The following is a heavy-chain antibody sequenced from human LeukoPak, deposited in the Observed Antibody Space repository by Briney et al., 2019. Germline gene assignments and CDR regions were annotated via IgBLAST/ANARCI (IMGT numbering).Heavy chain of an antibody. CDR3: ANRVSRFLEWLIDY. Sequence: GGSLRLSCAASGFTFSSYAMSWVRQAPGKGLEWVSAISGSGGSTYYADSVKGRFTISRDNPKNTLYLQMNSLRAEDTAVYYCANRVSRFLEWLIDYWGQGTLVTVSS. J-gene: IGHJ4*02. V-gene: IGHV3-23*01. CDR2: ISGSGGST. D-gene: IGHD3-3*01. CDR1: GFTFSSYA.